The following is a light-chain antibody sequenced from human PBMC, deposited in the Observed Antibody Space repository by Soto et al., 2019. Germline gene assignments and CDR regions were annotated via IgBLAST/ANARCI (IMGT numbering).Light chain of an antibody. V-gene: IGLV2-14*03. CDR3: SSFTGSSTVV. Sequence: QSALTQPASVSESPGQSITISSTGTSSDVGAYNYVSWYQQHPDKVPKLMIYDVTNRPSGVSDRFSGSKSGNTASLTISGLQAEDEADYYCSSFTGSSTVVFGGGTKLTVL. CDR1: SSDVGAYNY. J-gene: IGLJ3*02. CDR2: DVT.